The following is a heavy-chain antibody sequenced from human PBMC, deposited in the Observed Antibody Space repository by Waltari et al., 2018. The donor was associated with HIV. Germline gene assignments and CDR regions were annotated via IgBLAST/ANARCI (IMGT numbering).Heavy chain of an antibody. CDR1: GSPFNHYD. D-gene: IGHD3-10*01. CDR3: ARGHYYGSGRYYYYGMDV. V-gene: IGHV1-8*01. J-gene: IGHJ6*02. Sequence: QVQLVQSGAEVKKPGASVKVSCKASGSPFNHYDINWVRQAPGPGLEWMGWMNPNSGNTGYAQKFQGRVTMTRNTSRSTAYMELSSLRSEDTAVYYCARGHYYGSGRYYYYGMDVWGQGTTVTVSS. CDR2: MNPNSGNT.